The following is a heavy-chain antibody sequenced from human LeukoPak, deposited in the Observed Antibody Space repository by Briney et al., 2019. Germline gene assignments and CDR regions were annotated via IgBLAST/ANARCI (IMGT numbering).Heavy chain of an antibody. CDR1: GFTFSSYS. V-gene: IGHV3-48*04. J-gene: IGHJ4*02. Sequence: GGSLRLSCAASGFTFSSYSMNWVRQAPGKGLEWVSYISSSSSTIYYADSVKGRFTISRDNAKNSLYLQMYSLRAEDTAVYYCVTTTTVSREGGQGTLVIVSS. CDR2: ISSSSSTI. D-gene: IGHD4-11*01. CDR3: VTTTTVSRE.